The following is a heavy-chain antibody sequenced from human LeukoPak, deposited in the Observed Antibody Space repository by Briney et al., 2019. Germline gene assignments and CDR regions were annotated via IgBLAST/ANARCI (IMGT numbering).Heavy chain of an antibody. CDR3: ARDPYSGTYGDAYYYYMDV. J-gene: IGHJ6*03. V-gene: IGHV3-11*04. CDR2: ISSSGSNI. D-gene: IGHD1-26*01. Sequence: SGGSLRLSCAASGFTFSDYYMSWIRQAPGKGLEWVSYISSSGSNIYYADSVKGRFTISRDNAKNSLYLQMNSLRAEDTAVYYCARDPYSGTYGDAYYYYMDVWGKGTTVTISS. CDR1: GFTFSDYY.